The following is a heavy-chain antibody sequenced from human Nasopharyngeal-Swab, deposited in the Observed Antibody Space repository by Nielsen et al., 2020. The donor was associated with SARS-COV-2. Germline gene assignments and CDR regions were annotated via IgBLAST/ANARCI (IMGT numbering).Heavy chain of an antibody. V-gene: IGHV1-3*01. CDR1: GCTFTSYA. Sequence: ASVKVSCKASGCTFTSYAMHWGRQAPGQRLEWMGWINAGNGNTKYSQKFQGRVTITRDTSASTAYMELSSLRSEDTAVYYCARVRYYYDSSGYYHPRSESGFTDAFDIWGQGTMVTVSS. CDR2: INAGNGNT. D-gene: IGHD3-22*01. J-gene: IGHJ3*02. CDR3: ARVRYYYDSSGYYHPRSESGFTDAFDI.